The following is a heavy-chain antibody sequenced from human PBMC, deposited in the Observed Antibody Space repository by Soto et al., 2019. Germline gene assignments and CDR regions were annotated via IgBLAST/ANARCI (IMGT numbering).Heavy chain of an antibody. V-gene: IGHV4-59*02. J-gene: IGHJ4*02. Sequence: SETLSLSCRVAAFSVPRCLWNWFRKSLGRGLEWIGYVYYLGSTDYNPSLKSRVTISVDTSKRQFSLRLSSVTAADAAIYYCSREGYDGSGIPDPAYWGPGTQVTVS. CDR2: VYYLGST. D-gene: IGHD3-10*01. CDR1: AFSVPRCL. CDR3: SREGYDGSGIPDPAY.